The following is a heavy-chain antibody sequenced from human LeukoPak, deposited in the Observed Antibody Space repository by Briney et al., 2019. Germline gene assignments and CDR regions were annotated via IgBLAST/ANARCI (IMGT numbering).Heavy chain of an antibody. V-gene: IGHV3-11*01. CDR2: ISSSGSTI. CDR3: ASSSPYDSYGMDV. Sequence: GGSLRLSCAASGFTFSDYYMSWIRQAPGKGLEWVSYISSSGSTIYYADSVKGRFTISRDNAKNSLYLQMNSLRAEDTAVYYCASSSPYDSYGMDVWDQGTTVTVSS. CDR1: GFTFSDYY. J-gene: IGHJ6*02. D-gene: IGHD3-3*01.